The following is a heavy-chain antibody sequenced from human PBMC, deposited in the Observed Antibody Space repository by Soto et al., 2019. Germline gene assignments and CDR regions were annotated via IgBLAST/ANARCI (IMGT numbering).Heavy chain of an antibody. V-gene: IGHV1-8*01. Sequence: ASVKVSCKASGYTFTSYDINWVRQATGQGLEWMGWMDPNSGNTGYAQKFQGRVTMTRNTSISTAYMELSSLRAEDTAVYYCAKDRYGDYGGIDYWGQGTLVTVS. CDR2: MDPNSGNT. CDR1: GYTFTSYD. CDR3: AKDRYGDYGGIDY. D-gene: IGHD4-17*01. J-gene: IGHJ4*02.